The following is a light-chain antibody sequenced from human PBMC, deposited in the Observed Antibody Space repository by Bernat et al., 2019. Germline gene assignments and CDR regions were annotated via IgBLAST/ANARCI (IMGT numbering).Light chain of an antibody. V-gene: IGLV6-57*01. CDR2: EDK. J-gene: IGLJ2*01. Sequence: NFMLTQPHSVSESPGKTVTIPCTRSSGNIALTYVHWYQKRPGSSPTSVIYEDKKRPSGVPDRFSGSIDRSSNSASLTISGLKTDAEADYYCQSYDDSRKGVFGGGTKLTVL. CDR1: SGNIALTY. CDR3: QSYDDSRKGV.